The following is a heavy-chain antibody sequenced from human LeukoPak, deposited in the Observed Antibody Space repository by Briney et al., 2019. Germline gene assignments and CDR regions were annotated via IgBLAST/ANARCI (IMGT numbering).Heavy chain of an antibody. CDR1: GFTFSSYG. CDR2: IRYDGSNK. D-gene: IGHD5-12*01. Sequence: GGSLRLSCAASGFTFSSYGMHWVRQAPGKGLEWVAFIRYDGSNKYYADSVKGRFTISRDNSKNTLYLQMNSLRAEDTAVYYCATASGSIKTFDYWGQGTLVTVSS. V-gene: IGHV3-30*02. J-gene: IGHJ4*02. CDR3: ATASGSIKTFDY.